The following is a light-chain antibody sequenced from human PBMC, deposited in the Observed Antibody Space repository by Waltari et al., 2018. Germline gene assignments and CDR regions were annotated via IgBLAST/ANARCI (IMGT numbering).Light chain of an antibody. Sequence: DIFLTQSPGTLSLSPGEGATLSCSASQSISRFFAWYQQKPGQSPRRLNYDAATRATGIPDRFSGSGSGKDFSLTISRLGPEDFAVYYCQKYGTLPATFGQGTKVEIK. V-gene: IGKV3-20*01. CDR3: QKYGTLPAT. CDR2: DAA. J-gene: IGKJ1*01. CDR1: QSISRF.